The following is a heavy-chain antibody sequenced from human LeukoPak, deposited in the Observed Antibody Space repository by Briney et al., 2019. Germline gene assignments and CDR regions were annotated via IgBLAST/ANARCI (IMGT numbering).Heavy chain of an antibody. Sequence: PSQTLSLTCTVSGGSVSSGGYYWSWIRQPPGKGLEWIGFIYHTGTTYYNPSLKSRVTISVDTSKNQFSLKLSSVTAADTAVYYCARGFKVTAADYWGQGTLVTVSS. D-gene: IGHD2-21*02. CDR2: IYHTGTT. J-gene: IGHJ4*02. CDR3: ARGFKVTAADY. CDR1: GGSVSSGGYY. V-gene: IGHV4-30-2*01.